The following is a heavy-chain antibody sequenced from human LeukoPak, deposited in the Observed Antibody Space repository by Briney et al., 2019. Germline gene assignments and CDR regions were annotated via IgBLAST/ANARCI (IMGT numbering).Heavy chain of an antibody. J-gene: IGHJ5*02. CDR3: ARGGIAAGNNWFDP. Sequence: PGGSLRLSCAASGLTFSEPWMNWVRQAPGKGLEWVSSISSSSSYIYYADSVKGRFTISRDNAKNSLYLQMNSLRAEDTAVYYCARGGIAAGNNWFDPWGQGTLVTVSS. V-gene: IGHV3-21*01. CDR1: GLTFSEPW. D-gene: IGHD6-13*01. CDR2: ISSSSSYI.